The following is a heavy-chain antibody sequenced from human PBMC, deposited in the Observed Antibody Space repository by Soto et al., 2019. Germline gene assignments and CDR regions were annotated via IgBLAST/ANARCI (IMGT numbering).Heavy chain of an antibody. J-gene: IGHJ6*02. D-gene: IGHD1-7*01. Sequence: QVQLVESGGGVVQPGRSLRLSCAASGFTFSSYGMHWFRQAPGKGLEWVAVIWYDGSNKYYADSVKGRFTISRDNSKNTLYLQMNSLRAEDTAVYYCAREAGTTRYYGMDVWGQGTTVTVSS. CDR3: AREAGTTRYYGMDV. CDR1: GFTFSSYG. CDR2: IWYDGSNK. V-gene: IGHV3-33*01.